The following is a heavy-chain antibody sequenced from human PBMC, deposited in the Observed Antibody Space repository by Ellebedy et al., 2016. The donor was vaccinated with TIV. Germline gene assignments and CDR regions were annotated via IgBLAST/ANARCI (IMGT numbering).Heavy chain of an antibody. Sequence: GESLKISCAASGFILSSYGMHWVRQAPGKGLEWVALIWFDGSKEYYADSVKGRFTISRDNSKNTLYLQMNSLRAEDTAVYYCAKAPPGVLSYYYYGMDVWGQGTTVTVSS. D-gene: IGHD2/OR15-2a*01. CDR2: IWFDGSKE. V-gene: IGHV3-33*06. CDR3: AKAPPGVLSYYYYGMDV. J-gene: IGHJ6*02. CDR1: GFILSSYG.